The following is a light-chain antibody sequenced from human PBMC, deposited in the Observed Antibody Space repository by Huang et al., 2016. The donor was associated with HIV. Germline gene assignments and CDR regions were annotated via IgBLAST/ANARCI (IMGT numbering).Light chain of an antibody. Sequence: EIVLTQSPATLSLSPGERATLSCRASQSVTDYLAWYQQKPGQAPRLLIYDVSKRATGVPARFSGIGSGTDFTLTISSLDPEDFAVYYCQQRANWPPLTFGGGTKVEIK. V-gene: IGKV3-11*01. CDR3: QQRANWPPLT. CDR1: QSVTDY. CDR2: DVS. J-gene: IGKJ4*01.